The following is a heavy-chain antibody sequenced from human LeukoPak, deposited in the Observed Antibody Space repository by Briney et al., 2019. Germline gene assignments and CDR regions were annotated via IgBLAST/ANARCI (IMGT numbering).Heavy chain of an antibody. CDR3: ARSPVFWSGYYPYYFDY. V-gene: IGHV4-4*07. J-gene: IGHJ4*02. Sequence: KPSETLSLTCTVSGGSISSYYWSWIRQPAGKGLEWIGRIYTSGSTNYNPSLKSRVTMSVDTSKNQFSLKLSSVTAADTAVYYCARSPVFWSGYYPYYFDYWGQGTLVTVSS. D-gene: IGHD3-3*01. CDR2: IYTSGST. CDR1: GGSISSYY.